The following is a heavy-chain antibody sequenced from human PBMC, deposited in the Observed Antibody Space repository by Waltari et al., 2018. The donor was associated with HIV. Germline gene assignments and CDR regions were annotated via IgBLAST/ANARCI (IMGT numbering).Heavy chain of an antibody. CDR1: GFPFSSYW. CDR3: ARTFTVATISPLLH. D-gene: IGHD5-12*01. Sequence: EVQLVESGGGLVQPGGSLRISCAASGFPFSSYWMHWVRQVPGKGLVWVSRINSDGSSTTYADSVKGRFTISRDNAKSTLYLQMNSLRDEDTAVYYCARTFTVATISPLLHWGQGTLVTVSS. CDR2: INSDGSST. J-gene: IGHJ4*02. V-gene: IGHV3-74*01.